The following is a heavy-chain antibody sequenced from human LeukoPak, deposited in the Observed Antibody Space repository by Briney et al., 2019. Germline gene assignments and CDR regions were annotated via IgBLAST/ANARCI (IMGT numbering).Heavy chain of an antibody. D-gene: IGHD3-22*01. CDR1: GFTFSNDG. J-gene: IGHJ4*02. CDR3: VGVGGYDSSGFLDY. V-gene: IGHV3-30*03. CDR2: ISYDGSDK. Sequence: GGSLRLSCAASGFTFSNDGMHWVRQAPGRGLEWVALISYDGSDKHYADSVKGRFAVSRDNSRNTLYLQMNSLSRDDTAVYYCVGVGGYDSSGFLDYWGQGTLVTVSS.